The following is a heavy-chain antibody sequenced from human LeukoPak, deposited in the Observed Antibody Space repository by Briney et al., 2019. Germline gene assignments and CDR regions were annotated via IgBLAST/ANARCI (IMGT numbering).Heavy chain of an antibody. D-gene: IGHD5-18*01. V-gene: IGHV3-9*01. CDR1: GFTFDDYA. CDR3: ARGLEKGYSYGIDY. Sequence: GGSLRLSCAASGFTFDDYAMHWVRQAPGKGLEWVSGISWNSGTIGHADSVKGRFTISRDNAKDSLYLQMNSLRTDDTALYYCARGLEKGYSYGIDYWGHGTLVTVSS. J-gene: IGHJ4*01. CDR2: ISWNSGTI.